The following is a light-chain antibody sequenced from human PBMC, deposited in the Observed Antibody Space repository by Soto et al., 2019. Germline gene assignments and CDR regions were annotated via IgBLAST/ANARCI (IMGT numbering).Light chain of an antibody. V-gene: IGKV1-9*01. CDR1: QDITNS. CDR2: TAS. Sequence: DIQLTQSPSFLSASVGDRVTITCRASQDITNSLAWYRQKPGKTPNFLMSTASTLHSGVPSRFSGVGSGTDFTLTISGLQPEDFATYYCQQFNSYPITFRQGTRLDI. J-gene: IGKJ5*01. CDR3: QQFNSYPIT.